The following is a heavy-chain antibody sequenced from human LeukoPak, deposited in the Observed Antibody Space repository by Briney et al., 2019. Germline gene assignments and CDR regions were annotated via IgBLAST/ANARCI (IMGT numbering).Heavy chain of an antibody. D-gene: IGHD3-3*01. V-gene: IGHV3-23*01. CDR3: AKHGFLEWLLTQYYFDY. CDR1: GFTFSSYA. J-gene: IGHJ4*02. Sequence: GGSLRLSCAASGFTFSSYAMSWVRQAPGKGLEWVSAISGSGGSTYYADSVKGRFTISRDNSKNTLYLQMNSLRAEDTAVYYCAKHGFLEWLLTQYYFDYWGQGTLVTVSS. CDR2: ISGSGGST.